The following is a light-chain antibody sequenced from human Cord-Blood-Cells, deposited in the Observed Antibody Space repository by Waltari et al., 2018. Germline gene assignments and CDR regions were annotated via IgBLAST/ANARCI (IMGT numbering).Light chain of an antibody. CDR3: QQSYSTPIT. CDR1: QSISSY. Sequence: DIQMTKSPSSLSASVGDRVPITCRASQSISSYLNWYQQKPGKAPKLLIYAASSLQSGVPSSFSGSGSGTDFTLTISSLQPEDFATYYCQQSYSTPITFGQGTRLEIK. CDR2: AAS. V-gene: IGKV1-39*01. J-gene: IGKJ5*01.